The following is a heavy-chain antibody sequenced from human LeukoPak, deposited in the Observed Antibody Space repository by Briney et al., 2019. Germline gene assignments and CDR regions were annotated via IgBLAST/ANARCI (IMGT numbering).Heavy chain of an antibody. CDR3: ARVGYSSSWGFDY. Sequence: PSQTLSLTCTVSGGSISSGDYYWSWIRQHPGKGLEWIGYIYYSGSTYYNPSLKSRVTISVDTSKNQFSLKLSSVTAADTAVYYCARVGYSSSWGFDYWGQGTLVTVSS. CDR2: IYYSGST. CDR1: GGSISSGDYY. D-gene: IGHD6-13*01. J-gene: IGHJ4*02. V-gene: IGHV4-31*03.